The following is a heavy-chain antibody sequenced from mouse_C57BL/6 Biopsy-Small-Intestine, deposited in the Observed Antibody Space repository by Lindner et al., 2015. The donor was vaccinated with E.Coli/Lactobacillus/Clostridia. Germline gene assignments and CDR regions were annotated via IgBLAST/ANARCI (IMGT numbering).Heavy chain of an antibody. D-gene: IGHD2-5*01. V-gene: IGHV1-80*01. CDR3: ARHYSNSAWFAY. J-gene: IGHJ3*01. CDR2: IYPGDGDT. Sequence: VQLQESGPELVKPGASVKISCKASGYAFSSSWMNWVKQRPGKGLEWIGQIYPGDGDTNYNGKFKGKATLTADKSSSTAYMQLSSLTSEDSAVYFCARHYSNSAWFAYWGQGTLVTVSA. CDR1: GYAFSSSW.